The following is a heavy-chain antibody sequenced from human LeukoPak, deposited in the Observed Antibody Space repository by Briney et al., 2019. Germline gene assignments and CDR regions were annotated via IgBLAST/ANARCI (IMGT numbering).Heavy chain of an antibody. V-gene: IGHV3-7*03. Sequence: GGSLRLSCAAPGFTFSSYEMNWVRQPPGSGLEWVATIKHDGSEKYYGDSVKGRFTLSRDNAYNSLCLQMNSLRAEDTAVYYCARGLLGAVTTFDYWGQGTLVTVSS. CDR1: GFTFSSYE. CDR3: ARGLLGAVTTFDY. CDR2: IKHDGSEK. J-gene: IGHJ4*02. D-gene: IGHD4-11*01.